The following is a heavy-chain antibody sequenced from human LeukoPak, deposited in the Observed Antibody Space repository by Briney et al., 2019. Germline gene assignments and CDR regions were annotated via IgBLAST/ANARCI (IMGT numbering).Heavy chain of an antibody. D-gene: IGHD1-26*01. CDR1: GYTFTSYY. J-gene: IGHJ3*02. V-gene: IGHV1-46*01. CDR2: INPSGGST. CDR3: ARVGGSYYGDAFDI. Sequence: GASVKDSCKASGYTFTSYYMHWVGQAPGQRLEWMGIINPSGGSTSYAQKFQGRVTMTRDTSTSTVYMELSSLRSEDTAVYYCARVGGSYYGDAFDIWGQGTMVTVSS.